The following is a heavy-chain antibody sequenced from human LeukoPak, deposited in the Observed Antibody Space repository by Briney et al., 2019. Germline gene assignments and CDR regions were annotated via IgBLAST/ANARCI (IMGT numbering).Heavy chain of an antibody. V-gene: IGHV3-30-3*01. CDR3: ARGNIVVQYGWFDY. D-gene: IGHD2-21*01. CDR2: ISYDGSNK. J-gene: IGHJ4*02. Sequence: PGGSLRLSCAASGFTFSSYAMHWVRQAPGKGLEWVAVISYDGSNKYYADSVKGRFTISRDNSKNTLYLQMNSLRAEDTAVYYCARGNIVVQYGWFDYWGQGTLVTVSS. CDR1: GFTFSSYA.